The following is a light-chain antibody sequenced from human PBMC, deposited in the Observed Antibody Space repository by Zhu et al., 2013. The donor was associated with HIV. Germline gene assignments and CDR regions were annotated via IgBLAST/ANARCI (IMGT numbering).Light chain of an antibody. CDR3: QQYKTKSWT. V-gene: IGKV1-16*01. CDR2: AVS. Sequence: DIQMTQSPSSLSASVGDRVTVTCRTSQDIKNYLAWIQQKPGKAPKSLIYAVSILQSGVPSRFSGSGSGTEFTLTITSLQPDDSATYFCQQYKTKSWTFGQGTKVEVK. J-gene: IGKJ1*01. CDR1: QDIKNY.